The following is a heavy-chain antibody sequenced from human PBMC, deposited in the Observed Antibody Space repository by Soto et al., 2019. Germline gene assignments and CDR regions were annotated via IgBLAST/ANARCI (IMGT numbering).Heavy chain of an antibody. CDR2: VYSGSAT. CDR3: ARGKSGWLTFDY. CDR1: GFTVSDTY. J-gene: IGHJ4*02. D-gene: IGHD6-19*01. V-gene: IGHV3-53*02. Sequence: EVRLVETGGGLIQPGGSLRLSCAVSGFTVSDTYMNWVRQAPGKGLEWVSVVYSGSATYYADSVKGRFTISRDIAKNTVFLQMNSLRVEDTAVYYCARGKSGWLTFDYWGQGIVVTVSS.